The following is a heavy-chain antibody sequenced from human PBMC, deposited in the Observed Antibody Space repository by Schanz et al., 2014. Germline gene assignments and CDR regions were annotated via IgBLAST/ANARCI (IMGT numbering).Heavy chain of an antibody. J-gene: IGHJ4*02. Sequence: FAVSGFSFRIFSMSSVRQAPGQGLEWVAGIRDSGGRTYYAESVKGRFTISRDNSKNTLYLQMNSMRPEDTAVYDYAKPSRREAEFECWGQGTLVDVFS. CDR3: AKPSRREAEFEC. D-gene: IGHD2-2*01. CDR2: IRDSGGRT. CDR1: GFSFRIFS. V-gene: IGHV3-23*01.